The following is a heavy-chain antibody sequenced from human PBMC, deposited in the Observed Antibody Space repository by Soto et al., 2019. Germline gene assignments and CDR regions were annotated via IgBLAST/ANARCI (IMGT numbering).Heavy chain of an antibody. Sequence: EVQLVESGGGLVQPGGSLRLSCAASGFTFSSYSMNWVRQAPGKGLEWVSYISSSSSTIYYADSVKGRFTISRDNAKNSLYLQMNSLRDEDTAVYYCARRPYSSSWYGPYYYGMDVWGQGTTVTVSS. D-gene: IGHD6-13*01. CDR1: GFTFSSYS. CDR3: ARRPYSSSWYGPYYYGMDV. CDR2: ISSSSSTI. V-gene: IGHV3-48*02. J-gene: IGHJ6*02.